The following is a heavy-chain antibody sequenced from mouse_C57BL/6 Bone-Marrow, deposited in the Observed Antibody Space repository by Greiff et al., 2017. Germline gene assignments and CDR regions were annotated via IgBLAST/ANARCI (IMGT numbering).Heavy chain of an antibody. V-gene: IGHV1-26*01. Sequence: VQLQQSGPELVKPGASVKISCKASGYTFTDYYMNWVKQSHGKSLEWIGDINPKNGGTSYNQKFKGKATFTVDKSSSTAYMELRSLTSEDAAVYYCARSETDMDYWGQGTSVTVSS. CDR2: INPKNGGT. CDR3: ARSETDMDY. J-gene: IGHJ4*01. CDR1: GYTFTDYY.